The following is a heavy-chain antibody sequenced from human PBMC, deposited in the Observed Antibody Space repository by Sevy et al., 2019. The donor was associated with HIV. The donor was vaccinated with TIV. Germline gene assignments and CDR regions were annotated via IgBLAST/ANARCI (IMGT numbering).Heavy chain of an antibody. J-gene: IGHJ4*02. V-gene: IGHV1-24*01. Sequence: ASVKVSCKVSGYTLTKLSMHWVRQAPGKGLEWMGTFDPEDGETIYAQKFQGRVTMTEDTSTDTAYMELSSLRSEVTAVYYCATTKDYYENSGDPFDYWGQGTLVTVSS. CDR3: ATTKDYYENSGDPFDY. D-gene: IGHD3-22*01. CDR1: GYTLTKLS. CDR2: FDPEDGET.